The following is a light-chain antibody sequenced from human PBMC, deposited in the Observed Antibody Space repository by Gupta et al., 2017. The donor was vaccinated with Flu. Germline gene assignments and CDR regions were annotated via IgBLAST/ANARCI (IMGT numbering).Light chain of an antibody. J-gene: IGLJ3*02. V-gene: IGLV4-69*01. Sequence: SGHSNFAVAWYQQQPEKGPRYLMRLNSDGRHTKADGIPDRFSGSSSGAERYLTISSLQSEDEADYYCQTWGTGFWVFGGGTKLNVL. CDR2: LNSDGRH. CDR1: SGHSNFA. CDR3: QTWGTGFWV.